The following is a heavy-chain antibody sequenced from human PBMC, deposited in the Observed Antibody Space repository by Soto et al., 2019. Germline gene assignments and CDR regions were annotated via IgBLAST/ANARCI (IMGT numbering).Heavy chain of an antibody. CDR1: GFTFSSDW. CDR3: NTDSSTHAFDI. D-gene: IGHD6-6*01. Sequence: GGSLRLSCAASGFTFSSDWMNWVRQAPGKGLEWVSRIKSNNDCGTKDYAAYGKGRFTISRDDSKNTLYLHMNSLNTEDTALYSCNTDSSTHAFDIWGQGTMVTVSS. J-gene: IGHJ3*02. V-gene: IGHV3-15*01. CDR2: IKSNNDCGTK.